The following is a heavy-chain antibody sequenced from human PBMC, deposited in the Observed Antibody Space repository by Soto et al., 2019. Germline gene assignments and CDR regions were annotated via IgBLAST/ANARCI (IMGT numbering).Heavy chain of an antibody. CDR1: GGTFSSNA. Sequence: QVQLVQSGAEGKKPGSSVKVSCKASGGTFSSNAISWVRQAPGQGLEWMGGIIPIYVSPNYAQNFQGRVTVTADKATSTAYLELSRLKFADSRIYYCAVTVTSSRSPLAHWGRGTLVIVSS. CDR2: IIPIYVSP. J-gene: IGHJ4*02. D-gene: IGHD4-4*01. CDR3: AVTVTSSRSPLAH. V-gene: IGHV1-69*06.